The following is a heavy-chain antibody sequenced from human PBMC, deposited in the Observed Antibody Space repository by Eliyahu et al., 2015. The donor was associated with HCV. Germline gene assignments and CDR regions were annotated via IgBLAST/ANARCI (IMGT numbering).Heavy chain of an antibody. J-gene: IGHJ3*02. D-gene: IGHD4-17*01. CDR1: GFXFSSXG. V-gene: IGHV3-33*01. CDR3: ARPLTTVTTSLHAFAI. Sequence: QVQLVESGGGVVQPGRSLRLSCXAXGFXFSSXGMHWVRQAPGKGLXWVAVISYDESNKYYADSVKGQXTISXDNSKNTLYLDMXSLRSEDTAVYYCARPLTTVTTSLHAFAIWGQGTMVTVSS. CDR2: ISYDESNK.